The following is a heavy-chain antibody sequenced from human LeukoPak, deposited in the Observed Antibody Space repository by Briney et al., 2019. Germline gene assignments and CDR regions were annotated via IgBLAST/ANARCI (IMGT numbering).Heavy chain of an antibody. CDR1: GFTFSSYW. V-gene: IGHV3-23*01. Sequence: GGSLRLSCAASGFTFSSYWMNWARQAPGKGLEWVSVISGSAGSTYYADSVKGRFTISRDNSKDTLYLQMNSLRAEDTALYYCAKDLSIASRPVLSHWGQGTTVTVSS. CDR3: AKDLSIASRPVLSH. D-gene: IGHD6-6*01. CDR2: ISGSAGST. J-gene: IGHJ6*02.